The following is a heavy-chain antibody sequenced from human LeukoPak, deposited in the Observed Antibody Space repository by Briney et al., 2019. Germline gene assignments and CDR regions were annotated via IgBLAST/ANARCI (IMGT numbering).Heavy chain of an antibody. V-gene: IGHV3-21*01. CDR1: GFTFSSYA. CDR2: ISSSSSYI. CDR3: ARDLWEHGAFDI. J-gene: IGHJ3*02. Sequence: PGGSLRLSCAASGFTFSSYAMNWVRQAPGKGLEWVSSISSSSSYIYYADSVKGRFTISRDNAKNSLYLQMNSLRGDDTAVYYCARDLWEHGAFDIWGQGTMVTVSS. D-gene: IGHD1-26*01.